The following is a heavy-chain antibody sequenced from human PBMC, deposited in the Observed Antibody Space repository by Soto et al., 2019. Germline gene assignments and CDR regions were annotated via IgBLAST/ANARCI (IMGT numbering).Heavy chain of an antibody. CDR1: GFTFDDFA. CDR3: VRKLEPCILFDP. D-gene: IGHD1-1*01. Sequence: EVQLVESGGGVVRPGGSLRLSCAASGFTFDDFAMSWVRQAPGKGLEWVSGINWNGGSTGYADSVKGRFTISRDNAKNSLYLQMNSLRVEDTALYHCVRKLEPCILFDPWGQGTLVTVSA. CDR2: INWNGGST. J-gene: IGHJ5*02. V-gene: IGHV3-20*01.